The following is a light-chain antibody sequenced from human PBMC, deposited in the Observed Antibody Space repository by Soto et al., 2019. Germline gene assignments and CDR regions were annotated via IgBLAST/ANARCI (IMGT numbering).Light chain of an antibody. J-gene: IGKJ5*01. CDR3: QQYSNWLIT. Sequence: EIVMTQSPATLAVSPGDTATLSCRASQSLGGNLAWYQQKPGQGPRLLIFRASSRATGVPARFSASGSGTEFTLTISGLQSEDFAIYYCQQYSNWLITFGQGTRLEIK. CDR1: QSLGGN. CDR2: RAS. V-gene: IGKV3-15*01.